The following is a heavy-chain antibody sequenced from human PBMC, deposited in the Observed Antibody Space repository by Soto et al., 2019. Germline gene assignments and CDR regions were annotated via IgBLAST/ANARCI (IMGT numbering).Heavy chain of an antibody. CDR3: AVRGRIAAAGGVLDI. CDR2: ISSSSSYI. CDR1: GFTFSNYS. J-gene: IGHJ3*02. V-gene: IGHV3-21*01. D-gene: IGHD6-13*01. Sequence: GRPLRLSCAASGFTFSNYSMNWVRQAQGKGLEWVSSISSSSSYIYYADSVKGRFTISRDNAKNSLYLQMNSLRAEDTAVYYYAVRGRIAAAGGVLDIWGKGTRVPV.